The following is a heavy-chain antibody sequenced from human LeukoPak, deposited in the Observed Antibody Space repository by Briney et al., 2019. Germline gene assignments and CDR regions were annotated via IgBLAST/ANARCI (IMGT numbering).Heavy chain of an antibody. V-gene: IGHV1-8*01. CDR2: MNPNSGNT. Sequence: GASVTVSCKASGYTFTSYDINWVRQAPGQGLEWMGWMNPNSGNTGYAQKFQGRVTMTRDTSISTAYMELSRLRSDDTAVYYCARSKGSDFDYWGQGTLVTVSS. J-gene: IGHJ4*02. CDR3: ARSKGSDFDY. CDR1: GYTFTSYD.